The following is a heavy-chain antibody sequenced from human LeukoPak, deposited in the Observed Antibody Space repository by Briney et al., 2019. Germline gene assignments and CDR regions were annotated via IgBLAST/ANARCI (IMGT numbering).Heavy chain of an antibody. J-gene: IGHJ5*02. Sequence: PSETLSLTCAVYGGSFSGYYWSWIRQPPGKGLEWIGEINHSGSTNYNPSLKSRGTISVDTSKNQFSLKLNSVTAADTAVYYCARARSIVGATWFDPWGQGTLVTVSS. D-gene: IGHD1-26*01. V-gene: IGHV4-34*01. CDR2: INHSGST. CDR1: GGSFSGYY. CDR3: ARARSIVGATWFDP.